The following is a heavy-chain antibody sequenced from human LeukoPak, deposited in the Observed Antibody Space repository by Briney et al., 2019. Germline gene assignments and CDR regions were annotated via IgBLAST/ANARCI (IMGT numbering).Heavy chain of an antibody. J-gene: IGHJ6*02. CDR3: AREARGSGKTGMDV. Sequence: GGSLRLSCAASGFTFSSYEMNWVRQAPGKGLEWVSYISRSGSTIYYADSVKGRFTISRDNAKNSLYLQMNSLRAEDTAVYYCAREARGSGKTGMDVWGQGTTVTVSS. D-gene: IGHD3-10*01. CDR2: ISRSGSTI. V-gene: IGHV3-48*03. CDR1: GFTFSSYE.